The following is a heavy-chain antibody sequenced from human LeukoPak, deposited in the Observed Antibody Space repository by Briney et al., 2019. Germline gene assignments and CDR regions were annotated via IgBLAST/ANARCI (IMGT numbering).Heavy chain of an antibody. D-gene: IGHD6-13*01. Sequence: EASLKVSCKASGYTFTSYAMHWVRQAPGQRLEWMGWINAGNGNTKYSQKFQGRVTITRDTSASTAYMELSSLRSEDTAVYYCAREAVGSSSWYDYWGQGTLVTVSS. CDR2: INAGNGNT. CDR1: GYTFTSYA. V-gene: IGHV1-3*01. CDR3: AREAVGSSSWYDY. J-gene: IGHJ4*02.